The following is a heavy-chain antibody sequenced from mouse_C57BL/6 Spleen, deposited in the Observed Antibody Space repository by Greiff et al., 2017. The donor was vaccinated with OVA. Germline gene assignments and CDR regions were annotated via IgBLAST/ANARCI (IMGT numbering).Heavy chain of an antibody. CDR2: ISYDGSN. J-gene: IGHJ2*01. Sequence: VQLKESGPGLVKPSQSLSLTCSVTGYSITSGYYWNWIRQFPGNKLEWMGYISYDGSNNYNPSLKNRISITRDTSKNQFFLKLNSVITEDTATYYCARDLSYGAFDYWGQGTTLTVSS. CDR3: ARDLSYGAFDY. V-gene: IGHV3-6*01. CDR1: GYSITSGYY. D-gene: IGHD1-1*01.